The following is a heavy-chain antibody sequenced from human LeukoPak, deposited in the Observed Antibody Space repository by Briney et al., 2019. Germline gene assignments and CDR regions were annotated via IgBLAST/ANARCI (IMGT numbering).Heavy chain of an antibody. CDR1: GLTFSSYA. Sequence: GGSLRLSCAASGLTFSSYAMSWVRQAPGKGLEWVSAISGSGGSTYYADSVKGRFTISRDNSKNTLYLQMNSLRAEDTAVYYCANFFGGSGSYYYHGMDVWGQGTTVTVSS. V-gene: IGHV3-23*01. D-gene: IGHD3-10*01. J-gene: IGHJ6*02. CDR3: ANFFGGSGSYYYHGMDV. CDR2: ISGSGGST.